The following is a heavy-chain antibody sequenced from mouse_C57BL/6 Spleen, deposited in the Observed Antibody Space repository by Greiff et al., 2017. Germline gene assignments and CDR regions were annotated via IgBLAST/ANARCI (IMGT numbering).Heavy chain of an antibody. CDR1: GYTFTSYW. CDR2: IDPNSGGT. V-gene: IGHV1-72*01. J-gene: IGHJ4*01. Sequence: QVQLKESGAELVKPGASVKLSCKASGYTFTSYWMHWVKQSPGRGLEWIGRIDPNSGGTKYNEKFKSKATLTVDKPSSTAYMQLSSLTSEDSAVYYCARDPINSNYPYYAMDYWGQGTSVTVSS. CDR3: ARDPINSNYPYYAMDY. D-gene: IGHD2-5*01.